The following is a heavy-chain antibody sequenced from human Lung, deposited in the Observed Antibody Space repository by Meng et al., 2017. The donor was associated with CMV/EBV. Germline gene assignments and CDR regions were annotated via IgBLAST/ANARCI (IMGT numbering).Heavy chain of an antibody. D-gene: IGHD2/OR15-2a*01. CDR2: ILYDGSDK. J-gene: IGHJ6*02. V-gene: IGHV3-30*02. Sequence: GESLKISCAASGFIFSTYAMHWVRQAPGKGLEWVAFILYDGSDKYYADSVKGRFTISRDNSKNTLYLQVSSLRPEDTAVYYCAKDHGLSTYFSLGYGLDVWGQGTTVTGSS. CDR1: GFIFSTYA. CDR3: AKDHGLSTYFSLGYGLDV.